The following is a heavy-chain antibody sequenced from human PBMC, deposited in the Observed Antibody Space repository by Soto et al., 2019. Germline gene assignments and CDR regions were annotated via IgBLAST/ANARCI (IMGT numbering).Heavy chain of an antibody. J-gene: IGHJ4*02. CDR1: GGSISSGGYY. Sequence: KTSETLSLTCTVSGGSISSGGYYWSWIRQHPGKGLEWIGYIYYSGSTYYNPSLKSRVTISVDTSKNQFSLKLSSVTAADTAVYYCARVPAGTAHFDYWGQGTLVTVSS. CDR3: ARVPAGTAHFDY. CDR2: IYYSGST. V-gene: IGHV4-31*03. D-gene: IGHD2-21*02.